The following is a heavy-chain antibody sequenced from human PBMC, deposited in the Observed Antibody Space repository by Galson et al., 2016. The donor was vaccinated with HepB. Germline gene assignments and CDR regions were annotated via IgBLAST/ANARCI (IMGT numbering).Heavy chain of an antibody. CDR2: ITCGGEKT. CDR1: GFTFSNYD. D-gene: IGHD6-19*01. CDR3: ARVMQWPLRGLDD. V-gene: IGHV3-23*01. J-gene: IGHJ4*02. Sequence: SLRLSCAASGFTFSNYDMRWVRQAPGKGLEWVSSITCGGEKTYYADSVKGRFTISRDNSNNTLYVQMNSLRAEDTAIYYCARVMQWPLRGLDDWGQGTLVTVFS.